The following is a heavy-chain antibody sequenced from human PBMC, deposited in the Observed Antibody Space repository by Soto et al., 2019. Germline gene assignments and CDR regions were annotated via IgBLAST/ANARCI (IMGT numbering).Heavy chain of an antibody. CDR1: GFSFSSHA. Sequence: GGSVRLSCAASGFSFSSHAMSWVRRAPGKGLEWVSAISASGGSTYYADSVKGRFNVSRDRSKSTLYLQMNNLRVEDTAVYYCARDTLGFGGNYFDHWGQGTLVTVSS. J-gene: IGHJ4*02. D-gene: IGHD3-10*01. V-gene: IGHV3-23*01. CDR2: ISASGGST. CDR3: ARDTLGFGGNYFDH.